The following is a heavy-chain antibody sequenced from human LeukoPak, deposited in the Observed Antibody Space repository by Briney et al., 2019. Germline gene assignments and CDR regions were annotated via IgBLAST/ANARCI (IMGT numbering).Heavy chain of an antibody. D-gene: IGHD3-22*01. CDR2: IRYDGSNK. J-gene: IGHJ4*02. CDR1: GFIFRSYG. V-gene: IGHV3-30*02. Sequence: GGSLRLSCAASGFIFRSYGMHWVRQAPGKGLEWVAYIRYDGSNKYYADSVKGRFTISRDNSKNTLYLQMNSLRAEDTAVYYCANSRYYYDSSGYYGFDYWGQGTLVTVSS. CDR3: ANSRYYYDSSGYYGFDY.